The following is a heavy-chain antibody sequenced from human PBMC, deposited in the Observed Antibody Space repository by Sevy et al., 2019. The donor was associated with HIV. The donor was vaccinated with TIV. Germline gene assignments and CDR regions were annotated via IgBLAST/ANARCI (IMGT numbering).Heavy chain of an antibody. J-gene: IGHJ4*02. Sequence: GGSLRLSCAASGFTFSSYAMHWVRQAPGKGLEWVAVIAYDGSNKYYADSVKGRFTISRDNSKNTLYRQMNSLRAEDTAVYYGARDSRAVAGTGYFDYWGQGTLVTVSS. CDR3: ARDSRAVAGTGYFDY. CDR2: IAYDGSNK. D-gene: IGHD6-19*01. V-gene: IGHV3-30-3*01. CDR1: GFTFSSYA.